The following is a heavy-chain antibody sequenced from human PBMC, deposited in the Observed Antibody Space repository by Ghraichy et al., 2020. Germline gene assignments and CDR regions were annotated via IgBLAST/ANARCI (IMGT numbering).Heavy chain of an antibody. CDR1: GFTFSSYG. CDR3: AKDRMATINRWFDY. CDR2: IRYDGSNK. Sequence: GASLNISCAASGFTFSSYGMHWVRQAPGKGLEWVAFIRYDGSNKYYADSVKGRFTISRDNSKNTLYLQMNSLRAEDTAVYYCAKDRMATINRWFDYWGQGTLVTVSS. J-gene: IGHJ4*02. V-gene: IGHV3-30*02. D-gene: IGHD5-24*01.